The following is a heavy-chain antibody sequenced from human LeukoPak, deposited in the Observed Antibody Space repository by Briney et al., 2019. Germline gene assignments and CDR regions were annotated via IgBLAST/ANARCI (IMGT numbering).Heavy chain of an antibody. CDR2: INPSGGST. CDR1: GYTFTSYY. D-gene: IGHD6-19*01. J-gene: IGHJ6*02. Sequence: ASVKVSCKASGYTFTSYYMHWARQAPGQGLEWMGIINPSGGSTSYAQKFQGRVTMTRDTSTSTVYMELSSLRSEDTAVYYCARDPRGAVAGTRNGMDVWGQGTTVTVSS. CDR3: ARDPRGAVAGTRNGMDV. V-gene: IGHV1-46*01.